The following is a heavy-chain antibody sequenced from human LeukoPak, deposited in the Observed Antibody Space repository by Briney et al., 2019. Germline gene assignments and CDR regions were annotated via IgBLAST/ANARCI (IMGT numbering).Heavy chain of an antibody. CDR1: GFTFSGYG. V-gene: IGHV3-33*01. Sequence: PGRSLRLSCAASGFTFSGYGMHWVRQAPGKGLEWVALIWYDRSSKYYANSVKGRFTISRDNAKKTLYLQMDSLRDEDTAVYYCARSDYGTGRYAFYFDHWGQGTQVTVSS. J-gene: IGHJ4*02. CDR2: IWYDRSSK. CDR3: ARSDYGTGRYAFYFDH. D-gene: IGHD3-10*01.